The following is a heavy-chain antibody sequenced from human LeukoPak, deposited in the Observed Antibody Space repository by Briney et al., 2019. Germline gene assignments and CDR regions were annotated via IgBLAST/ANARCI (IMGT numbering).Heavy chain of an antibody. CDR3: ATHSYDFWSGLDY. Sequence: GGSLRLSCAASGFTFSSYSMNWVRQAPGKGLEWVSSISSSSSYIYYADSVKGRFTISRDNSKNTLYLQMNSLRAEDTAVYYCATHSYDFWSGLDYWGQGTLVTVSS. CDR1: GFTFSSYS. V-gene: IGHV3-21*04. D-gene: IGHD3-3*01. J-gene: IGHJ4*02. CDR2: ISSSSSYI.